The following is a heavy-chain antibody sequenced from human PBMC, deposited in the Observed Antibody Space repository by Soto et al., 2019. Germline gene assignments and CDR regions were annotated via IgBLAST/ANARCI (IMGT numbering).Heavy chain of an antibody. CDR3: ARGGGYDSFDY. J-gene: IGHJ4*02. CDR1: GASITFGGYS. CDR2: INHLETT. D-gene: IGHD5-12*01. V-gene: IGHV4-30-2*01. Sequence: TLSLTCTVSGASITFGGYSWSWIRQTPGKGLEWIGYINHLETTFYNPSFESRLTLSIDRAKNQFSLKLHSMSAADRAVYFCARGGGYDSFDYWGQGILVTVSS.